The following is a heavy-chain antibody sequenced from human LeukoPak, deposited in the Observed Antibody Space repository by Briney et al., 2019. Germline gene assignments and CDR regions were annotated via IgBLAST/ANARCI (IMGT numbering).Heavy chain of an antibody. J-gene: IGHJ5*02. V-gene: IGHV3-7*03. CDR1: GFTFTNYW. D-gene: IGHD3/OR15-3a*01. CDR3: ARVDRTLYDLYNWFDP. CDR2: INHDGSDK. Sequence: GGSLRLSCAGSGFTFTNYWMSWVRQAPGKGLQWVANINHDGSDKSYVDSVKGRLTISRDNSKNTLYLQMNSLRAEDTAVYYCARVDRTLYDLYNWFDPWGQGTLVTVSS.